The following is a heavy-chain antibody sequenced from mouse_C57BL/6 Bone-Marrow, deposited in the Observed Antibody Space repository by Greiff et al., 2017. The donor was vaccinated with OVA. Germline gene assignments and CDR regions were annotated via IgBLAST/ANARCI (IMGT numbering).Heavy chain of an antibody. J-gene: IGHJ3*01. V-gene: IGHV5-17*01. Sequence: EVKLMESGGGLVKPGGSLKLSCAASGFTFSDYGMHWVRQAPEKGLEWVAYISSGSSTIYYADTVKGRFTISRDNAKNTLFLQMTSLRSEDTAMYYCARETARATPFAYWGQGTLVTVSA. CDR2: ISSGSSTI. CDR1: GFTFSDYG. D-gene: IGHD3-2*01. CDR3: ARETARATPFAY.